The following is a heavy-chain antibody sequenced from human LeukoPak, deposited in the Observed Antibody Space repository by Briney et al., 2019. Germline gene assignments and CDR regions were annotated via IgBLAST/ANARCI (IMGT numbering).Heavy chain of an antibody. CDR2: IYSGGST. Sequence: GGSLRLSCAASGFTVSGNYMNWVRQAPGKGLEWFSVIYSGGSTDYTDSVKGRFTISRDNSKNTLYLQMDSLRAEDTAVYYCARPIDSGGNFDIWGQGTMVTVSS. CDR3: ARPIDSGGNFDI. CDR1: GFTVSGNY. V-gene: IGHV3-53*01. D-gene: IGHD2-15*01. J-gene: IGHJ3*02.